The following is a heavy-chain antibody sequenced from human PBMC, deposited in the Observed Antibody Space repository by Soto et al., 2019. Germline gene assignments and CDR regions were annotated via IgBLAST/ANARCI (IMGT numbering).Heavy chain of an antibody. CDR1: GFTFSSYS. V-gene: IGHV3-21*01. J-gene: IGHJ5*02. CDR2: ISSSSSYI. Sequence: ESGGGLVKPGGSLRLSCAASGFTFSSYSMNWVRQAPGKGLEWVSSISSSSSYIYYADSVKGRFTISRDNAKNSLYLQMNSLRAEDTAVYYCARDHSYDSSGYSNWFDPWGQGTLVTVSS. CDR3: ARDHSYDSSGYSNWFDP. D-gene: IGHD3-22*01.